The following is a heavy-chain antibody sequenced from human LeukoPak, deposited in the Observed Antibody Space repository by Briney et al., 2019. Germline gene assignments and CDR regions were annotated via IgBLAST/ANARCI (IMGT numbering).Heavy chain of an antibody. CDR2: IKLDGREQ. Sequence: GGSLRLSCAASGFTFSNYWMTWVRQSPGKGPEWVAHIKLDGREQWYVDSVKGRFTVSRDNVEKSLYLQMNSLRVEDTAVYYCARDGGGAAGRSLDFWGQGTMVTVSS. CDR3: ARDGGGAAGRSLDF. CDR1: GFTFSNYW. V-gene: IGHV3-7*01. J-gene: IGHJ3*01. D-gene: IGHD6-13*01.